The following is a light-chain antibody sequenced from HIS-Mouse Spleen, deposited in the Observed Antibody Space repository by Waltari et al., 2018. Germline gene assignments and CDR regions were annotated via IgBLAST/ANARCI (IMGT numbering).Light chain of an antibody. CDR3: CSYAGSSTLV. CDR1: SSDVGSYNL. Sequence: QSALTQPASVSGSPGQSITISCTGTSSDVGSYNLVSWYQQHPGQAPKLMIYEGSKRPSGLSNRFFGSKSGNTASLTISGLQAEDEADYYCCSYAGSSTLVFGGGTKLTVL. CDR2: EGS. V-gene: IGLV2-23*01. J-gene: IGLJ2*01.